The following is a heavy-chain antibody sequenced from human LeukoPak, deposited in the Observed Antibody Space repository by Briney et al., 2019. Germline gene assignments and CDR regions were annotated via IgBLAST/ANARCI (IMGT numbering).Heavy chain of an antibody. CDR3: ARDFSGKYRSDY. D-gene: IGHD3-16*02. J-gene: IGHJ4*02. CDR2: ISYDGSIK. CDR1: GFTFKSYA. V-gene: IGHV3-30*09. Sequence: PGGSLRLSCAASGFTFKSYAMHWVRQAPDKGLEWVAFISYDGSIKYYADSVKGRFAISRDNSENTVYLQMSSLRAEDTAVYYCARDFSGKYRSDYWGQGTLVTVSS.